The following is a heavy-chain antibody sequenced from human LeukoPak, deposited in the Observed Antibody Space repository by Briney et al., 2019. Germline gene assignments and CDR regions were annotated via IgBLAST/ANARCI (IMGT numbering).Heavy chain of an antibody. J-gene: IGHJ3*02. CDR3: ARAAGNYYDRSGYYSFDAFDI. D-gene: IGHD3-22*01. CDR1: GFTFSDYF. Sequence: PGGSLRLSCAASGFTFSDYFMSWIRQAPGKGLECISYISSSGSTKFYADSVKGRFTISRDNAKNSLYLQMNSLRAEDTAVFYCARAAGNYYDRSGYYSFDAFDIWGQGTMVTVSS. CDR2: ISSSGSTK. V-gene: IGHV3-11*04.